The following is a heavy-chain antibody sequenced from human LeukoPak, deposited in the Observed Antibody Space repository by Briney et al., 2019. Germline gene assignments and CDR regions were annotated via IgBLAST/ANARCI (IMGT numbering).Heavy chain of an antibody. Sequence: PGGSLRLSCAASGFTFSSYAMSWVRQAPGKGLEWVSAISGSGGSTYYADSVKGRFTISRDNSKNTLYLQMNSLRAEDTAVYYCAKGKRGNGSGSYFLWGQGTLVTVSS. V-gene: IGHV3-23*01. CDR1: GFTFSSYA. D-gene: IGHD3-10*01. J-gene: IGHJ4*02. CDR3: AKGKRGNGSGSYFL. CDR2: ISGSGGST.